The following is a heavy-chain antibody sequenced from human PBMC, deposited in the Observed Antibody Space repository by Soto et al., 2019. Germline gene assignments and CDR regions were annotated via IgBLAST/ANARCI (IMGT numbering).Heavy chain of an antibody. D-gene: IGHD3-22*01. CDR2: ISGSSDYT. V-gene: IGHV3-21*01. Sequence: WGSLRLSCSAAGFSFSGYNINWVRQAPGKGLEWVSSISGSSDYTFYADSVKGRFVISRDNAKNALYLQMNSLRVEDTGLYYCARVVYYDSSGFGLWGRGTMVTVSS. CDR3: ARVVYYDSSGFGL. J-gene: IGHJ3*01. CDR1: GFSFSGYN.